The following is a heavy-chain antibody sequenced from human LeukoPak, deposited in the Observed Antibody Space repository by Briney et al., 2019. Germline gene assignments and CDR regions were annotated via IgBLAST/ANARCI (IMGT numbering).Heavy chain of an antibody. D-gene: IGHD2/OR15-2a*01. J-gene: IGHJ6*02. CDR3: ARVRVSSYYGMDI. CDR2: IKEDESEK. Sequence: GGSLRLSCTASGFTFRNYWVSWVRQAPGEGLEWVANIKEDESEKYYVGSVKGRFTTSRDNAKSSLYLQMNSLRAEDTAVYYCARVRVSSYYGMDIWGQGTTVTVSS. CDR1: GFTFRNYW. V-gene: IGHV3-7*02.